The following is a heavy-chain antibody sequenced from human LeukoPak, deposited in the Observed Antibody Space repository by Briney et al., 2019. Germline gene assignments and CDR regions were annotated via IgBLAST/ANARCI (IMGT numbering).Heavy chain of an antibody. V-gene: IGHV3-48*04. CDR2: ISSSGSTI. CDR1: GFTFSSYA. D-gene: IGHD6-13*01. J-gene: IGHJ4*02. Sequence: GGSLRLSCAASGFTFSSYAMTWVRQAPGKGLEWVSYISSSGSTIYYADSVKGRFTISRDNAKNSLYLQMNSLRAEDTAVYYCARDGLLAAASFDYWGQGTLVTVSS. CDR3: ARDGLLAAASFDY.